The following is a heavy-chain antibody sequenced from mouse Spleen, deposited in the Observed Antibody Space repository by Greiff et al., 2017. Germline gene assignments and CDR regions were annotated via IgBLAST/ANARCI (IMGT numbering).Heavy chain of an antibody. V-gene: IGHV3-6*01. Sequence: EVKLVESGPGLVKPSQSLSLTCSVTGYSITSGYYWNWIRQFPGNKLEWMGYISYDGSNNYNPSLKNRISITRDTSKNQFFLKLNSVTTEDTATYYCAREKGERYFDVWGAGTTVTVSS. CDR1: GYSITSGYY. CDR3: AREKGERYFDV. CDR2: ISYDGSN. J-gene: IGHJ1*01.